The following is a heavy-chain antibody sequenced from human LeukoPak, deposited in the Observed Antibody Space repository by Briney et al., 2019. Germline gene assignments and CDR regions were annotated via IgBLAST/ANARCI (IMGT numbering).Heavy chain of an antibody. CDR2: INTDGSTI. V-gene: IGHV3-74*01. CDR3: ARAVTIATRSTGY. Sequence: PGGSLRLSCAASGFTFSSYWMHWVRQAPGKGLVLVSRINTDGSTINYADSVKGRFTISRDNAKNTLYLQMNSLRAEDTAVYYCARAVTIATRSTGYWGQGTLVTVSS. J-gene: IGHJ4*02. CDR1: GFTFSSYW. D-gene: IGHD6-6*01.